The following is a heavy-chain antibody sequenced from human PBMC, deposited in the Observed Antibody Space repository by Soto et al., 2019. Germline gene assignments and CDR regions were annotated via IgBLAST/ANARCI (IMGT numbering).Heavy chain of an antibody. V-gene: IGHV4-59*01. CDR2: IYYSGST. CDR1: GGSISSYY. CDR3: ARQERGSSTPHFDY. Sequence: PSETLSLTCTVSGGSISSYYWSRIRHPPGKGLEWIGYIYYSGSTNYNPSLKSRVTISVDTSKNQFSLKLSSVTAADTAVYYCARQERGSSTPHFDYWCQGTLVTIAS. J-gene: IGHJ4*02. D-gene: IGHD6-6*01.